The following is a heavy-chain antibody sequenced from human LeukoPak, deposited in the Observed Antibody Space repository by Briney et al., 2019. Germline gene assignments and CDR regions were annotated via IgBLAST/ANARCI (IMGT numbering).Heavy chain of an antibody. Sequence: SETLSLTCTVSSGSISTSNYYWGWVRQPPGKALEWIGSIFHSGSTYYNPSLKSRVTISVDTSKNQFSLKLSSVTAADTAVYYCARAGYGDSDFDYWGQGTLVTVSS. CDR3: ARAGYGDSDFDY. CDR1: SGSISTSNYY. J-gene: IGHJ4*02. D-gene: IGHD4-17*01. CDR2: IFHSGST. V-gene: IGHV4-39*07.